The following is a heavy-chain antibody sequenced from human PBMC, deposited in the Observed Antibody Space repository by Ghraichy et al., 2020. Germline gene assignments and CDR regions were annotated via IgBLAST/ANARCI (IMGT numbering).Heavy chain of an antibody. CDR1: GLTFSNFW. V-gene: IGHV3-74*01. CDR2: INRDGSTI. D-gene: IGHD3-16*01. CDR3: ASGAIRGSFQFWFDY. J-gene: IGHJ4*02. Sequence: GSLRLSCAASGLTFSNFWMHWVRQAPGKGLVWVSRINRDGSTINYADSVKGRFTISRDNAKNTVYLQMNSLRAEDTAVYYCASGAIRGSFQFWFDYWGQGPLVTFS.